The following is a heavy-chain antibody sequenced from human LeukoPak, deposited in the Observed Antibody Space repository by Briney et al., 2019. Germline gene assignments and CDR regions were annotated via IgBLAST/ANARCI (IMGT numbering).Heavy chain of an antibody. CDR3: ARVWWSNEQLASRWFDP. V-gene: IGHV1-18*01. D-gene: IGHD6-6*01. J-gene: IGHJ5*02. CDR2: ISAYNGNT. Sequence: ASVKVSCKASGYTFTSYSISSVRPTPGQGLEWMGWISAYNGNTNYAQKLQGRVTMTTDTSTSTAYMELRSLRSDYTAVYYCARVWWSNEQLASRWFDPWGQGTLVTVSS. CDR1: GYTFTSYS.